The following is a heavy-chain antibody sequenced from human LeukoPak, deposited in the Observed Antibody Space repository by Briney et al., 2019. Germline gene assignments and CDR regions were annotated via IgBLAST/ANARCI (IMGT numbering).Heavy chain of an antibody. V-gene: IGHV3-15*01. Sequence: GGSLRLSCAASGFTFSNAWMSWVRQAPGKGLEWVGRIKSKTDGGTTDYAAPVKGRFTISRDDSKNTLYLQMNSLKTEDTAAYYCTVSGKTYYYDSSGYLGPYYFDYWGQGTLVTVSS. J-gene: IGHJ4*02. CDR3: TVSGKTYYYDSSGYLGPYYFDY. CDR2: IKSKTDGGTT. CDR1: GFTFSNAW. D-gene: IGHD3-22*01.